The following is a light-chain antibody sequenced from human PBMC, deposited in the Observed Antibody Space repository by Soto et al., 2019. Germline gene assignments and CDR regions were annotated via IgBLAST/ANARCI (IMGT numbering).Light chain of an antibody. CDR3: AAWDDSLNGNWV. CDR2: SNN. J-gene: IGLJ3*02. V-gene: IGLV1-44*01. Sequence: QSVLTQPPSASGTPGQRVTISCSGSSSNIGSNTVNWYQQLPGTAPKLLIYSNNQRPSGVPDRFSGSKSGTSASLGISGLQSEDEADYYCAAWDDSLNGNWVFGGGTQLTVL. CDR1: SSNIGSNT.